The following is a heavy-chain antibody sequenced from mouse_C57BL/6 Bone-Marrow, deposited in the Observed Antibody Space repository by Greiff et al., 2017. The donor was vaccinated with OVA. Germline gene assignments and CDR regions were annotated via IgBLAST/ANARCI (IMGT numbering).Heavy chain of an antibody. CDR1: GYTFTSYW. V-gene: IGHV1-7*01. CDR2: INPSSGYT. D-gene: IGHD2-5*01. Sequence: QVQLQQPGAELVKPGASVKLSCKASGYTFTSYWMHWVKQRPGQGLEWIGYINPSSGYTKYNQKFKDKATLTADKSSSTAYMQLSSLTYEDTAVYYCARRGSNYDYYYAMDYWGQGTSVTVSS. J-gene: IGHJ4*01. CDR3: ARRGSNYDYYYAMDY.